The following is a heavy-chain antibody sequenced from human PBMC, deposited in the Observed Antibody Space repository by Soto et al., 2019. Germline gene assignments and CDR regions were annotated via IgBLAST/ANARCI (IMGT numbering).Heavy chain of an antibody. D-gene: IGHD7-27*01. Sequence: QVQLQESGPGLVKPSETLSLTCTVSGGSISSYYWSWIRQPPGKGLEWIGYIYYSGSTNYNPSLKSRVTISVDTSKNQFSLKLSSVTAADPAVYYCARRWGPGFDYWGQGTLVTVSS. CDR1: GGSISSYY. V-gene: IGHV4-59*08. J-gene: IGHJ4*02. CDR2: IYYSGST. CDR3: ARRWGPGFDY.